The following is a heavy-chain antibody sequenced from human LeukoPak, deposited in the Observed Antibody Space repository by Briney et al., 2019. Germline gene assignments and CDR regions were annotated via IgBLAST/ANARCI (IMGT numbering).Heavy chain of an antibody. V-gene: IGHV4-39*07. Sequence: TLSLTCTVSGGSISSSSYYWGWIRQPPGTGLEWIGSIYYSGSTYYNPSLKSRVTISVDTSKNQFSLKLSSVTAADTAVYYCASFRQYGSGSFDYWGQGTLVTVSS. J-gene: IGHJ4*02. D-gene: IGHD3-10*01. CDR1: GGSISSSSYY. CDR3: ASFRQYGSGSFDY. CDR2: IYYSGST.